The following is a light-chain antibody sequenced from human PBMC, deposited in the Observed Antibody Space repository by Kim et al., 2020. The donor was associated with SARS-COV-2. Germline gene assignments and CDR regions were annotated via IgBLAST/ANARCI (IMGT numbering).Light chain of an antibody. Sequence: SYELTQPPSVSVSPGQTASITCSGDTLGDKYACWYQQKPGQSPVLVIYKDSKRPSGIPERFSGSNSGNTATLTISGAQAMDEADYYCQAWDSSTAEFVGG. CDR1: TLGDKY. V-gene: IGLV3-1*01. J-gene: IGLJ2*01. CDR3: QAWDSSTAEF. CDR2: KDS.